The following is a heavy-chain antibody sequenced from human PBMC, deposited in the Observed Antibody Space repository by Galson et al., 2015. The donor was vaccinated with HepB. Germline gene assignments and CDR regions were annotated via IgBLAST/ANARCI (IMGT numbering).Heavy chain of an antibody. CDR2: ISGYNGNT. CDR1: GYTFNSYG. D-gene: IGHD3-16*01. Sequence: SVKVSCKASGYTFNSYGVTWVRQAPGQGLEWMGWISGYNGNTNYAQEFQDRVTMTTDTSTGTAYMELRSLTSDDTSVYYCARVLRGGSAFDIWGQGTAVTVSS. CDR3: ARVLRGGSAFDI. V-gene: IGHV1-18*04. J-gene: IGHJ3*02.